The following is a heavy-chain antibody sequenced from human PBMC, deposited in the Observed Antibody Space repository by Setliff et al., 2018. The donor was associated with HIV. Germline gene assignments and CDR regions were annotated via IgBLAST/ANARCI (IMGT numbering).Heavy chain of an antibody. CDR1: GFSLRTYA. CDR2: ISGSSSYI. J-gene: IGHJ4*02. Sequence: SCAASGFSLRTYAMSWVRQAPGKGLEWVSSISGSSSYIYYANSVKGRFTISRDNAKNSLYLQMNSLRAEDSAVYYCAKTPLALVRGAQPYFDYWGQGTLVTVSS. V-gene: IGHV3-21*04. CDR3: AKTPLALVRGAQPYFDY. D-gene: IGHD3-10*01.